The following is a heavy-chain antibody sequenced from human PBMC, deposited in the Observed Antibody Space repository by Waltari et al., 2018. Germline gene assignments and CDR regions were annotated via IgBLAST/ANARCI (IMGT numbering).Heavy chain of an antibody. CDR2: ISSSSSYI. J-gene: IGHJ4*02. Sequence: EVQLVESGGGLVKPGGSLRLSCAASGFTFSSYSMNWVRQAPGKGLDWVSSISSSSSYIYYADSVKGRFTISRDNAKNSLYLQMNSLRAEDTAVYYCARASPYSSSWYYFDYWGQGTLVTVSS. CDR1: GFTFSSYS. CDR3: ARASPYSSSWYYFDY. D-gene: IGHD6-13*01. V-gene: IGHV3-21*01.